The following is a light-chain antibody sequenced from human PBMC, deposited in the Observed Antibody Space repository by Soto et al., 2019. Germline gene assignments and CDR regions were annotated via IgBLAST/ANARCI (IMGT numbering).Light chain of an antibody. CDR1: QSISIF. CDR2: DAS. Sequence: EIVLTQSPATLSLSPGERATLSCRASQSISIFLAWYQQKPGQAPRLLIYDASNRATGIPARFSGSRSGTDFTLTISSLEPEDFAVYYCQHRSTWWTFGQGTKVDIK. CDR3: QHRSTWWT. V-gene: IGKV3-11*01. J-gene: IGKJ1*01.